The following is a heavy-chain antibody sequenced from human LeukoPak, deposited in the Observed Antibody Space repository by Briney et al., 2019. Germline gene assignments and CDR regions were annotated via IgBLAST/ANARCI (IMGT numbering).Heavy chain of an antibody. CDR2: IYHSGRT. J-gene: IGHJ4*02. V-gene: IGHV4-38-2*02. Sequence: PSETLSLTCSVSDYSISSGYCWGWIRQPAGKGLEWIGSIYHSGRTYFSPSLKSRVTISADTSKDQFSLKLTSVAAADTAVYYCVRQGPEVVISFIAGGDYWGQGILVTVSS. D-gene: IGHD3-22*01. CDR1: DYSISSGYC. CDR3: VRQGPEVVISFIAGGDY.